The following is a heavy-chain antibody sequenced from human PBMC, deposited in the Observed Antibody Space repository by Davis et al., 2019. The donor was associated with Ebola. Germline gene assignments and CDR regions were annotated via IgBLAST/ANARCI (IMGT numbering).Heavy chain of an antibody. CDR2: IKSKTDGGTT. CDR1: GFTFSNAW. Sequence: PGGSLRLSCAASGFTFSNAWMNWVRQAPGKGLEWVGRIKSKTDGGTTDYAAPVKGRFTISRDDSKNTLYLQMNSLKTEDTAVYYCALSGIAAAGKRNFDYWGQGTLVTVSS. V-gene: IGHV3-15*07. CDR3: ALSGIAAAGKRNFDY. D-gene: IGHD6-13*01. J-gene: IGHJ4*02.